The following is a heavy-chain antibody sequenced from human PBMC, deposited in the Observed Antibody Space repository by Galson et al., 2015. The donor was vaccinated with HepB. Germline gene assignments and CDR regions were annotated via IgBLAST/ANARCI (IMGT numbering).Heavy chain of an antibody. D-gene: IGHD2-2*01. CDR1: GFTFRSHW. CDR2: INRDGSST. Sequence: SLRLSCAASGFTFRSHWMHWVRQAPGKGLVWVSRINRDGSSTNYADSVKGRFTISRDNVKNTLYLQMSSLRAEDTAVYYCGRGIEVVPDASGMDVWGQGTTVTVSS. V-gene: IGHV3-74*01. J-gene: IGHJ6*02. CDR3: GRGIEVVPDASGMDV.